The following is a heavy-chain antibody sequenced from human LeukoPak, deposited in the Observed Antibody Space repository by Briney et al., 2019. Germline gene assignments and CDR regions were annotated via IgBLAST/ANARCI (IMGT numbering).Heavy chain of an antibody. V-gene: IGHV3-7*04. CDR1: GFTFSSYW. CDR2: IKQDGSEK. Sequence: GGSLRLSCAASGFTFSSYWMSWVRQAPGKGLEWVANIKQDGSEKYYVDSVKGRFTISRDNAKNSLYLQMNSLRAEDTAVYYCVRGKANYGSGSDVWGKGTTVTVSS. CDR3: VRGKANYGSGSDV. D-gene: IGHD3-10*01. J-gene: IGHJ6*04.